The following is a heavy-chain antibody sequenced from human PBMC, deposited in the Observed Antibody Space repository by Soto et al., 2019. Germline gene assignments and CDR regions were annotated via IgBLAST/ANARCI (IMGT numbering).Heavy chain of an antibody. CDR1: GASVTSGRYY. CDR2: ISFSGSS. CDR3: ARHGSIFGVVNLDY. J-gene: IGHJ4*02. Sequence: SETLSLTCTVSGASVTSGRYYWTWIRQPPGKGLEWLGYISFSGSSIYSPSVKSRLTLSVDTSKNENSLTLNSVTAADTAVYYCARHGSIFGVVNLDYWGQGTLVTVS. D-gene: IGHD3-3*01. V-gene: IGHV4-61*01.